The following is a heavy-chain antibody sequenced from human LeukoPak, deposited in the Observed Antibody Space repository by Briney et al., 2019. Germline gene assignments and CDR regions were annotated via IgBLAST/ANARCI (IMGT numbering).Heavy chain of an antibody. CDR3: ARLYGPFDY. J-gene: IGHJ4*02. Sequence: SETLSLTCTVSGGSISSSGYYWGWIRQPPGKGLEWIGSIYYSGSTYYNPSLKSRVTISVDTSKNQFSLKLSSVTAADTAVYYCARLYGPFDYWGQGTLVTVSS. CDR1: GGSISSSGYY. CDR2: IYYSGST. D-gene: IGHD2-2*02. V-gene: IGHV4-39*01.